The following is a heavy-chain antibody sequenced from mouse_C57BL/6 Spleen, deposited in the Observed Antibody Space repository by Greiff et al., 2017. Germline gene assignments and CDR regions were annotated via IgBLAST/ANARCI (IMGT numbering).Heavy chain of an antibody. Sequence: QVQLQQSGPELVKPGASVNISCKASGYAFSSSWMNWVKQRPGKGLEWIGRIYPGDGDTNYNGKFKGKATLTADKSSSTAYMQLSSLTSEDSAVYFCARDYGTPFAYWGQGTLVTVSA. CDR3: ARDYGTPFAY. V-gene: IGHV1-82*01. J-gene: IGHJ3*01. CDR1: GYAFSSSW. CDR2: IYPGDGDT. D-gene: IGHD1-1*01.